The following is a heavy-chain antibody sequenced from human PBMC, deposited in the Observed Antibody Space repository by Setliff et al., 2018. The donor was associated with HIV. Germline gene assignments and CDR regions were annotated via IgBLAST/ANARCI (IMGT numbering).Heavy chain of an antibody. D-gene: IGHD4-17*01. CDR1: GSTFSTYD. V-gene: IGHV1-8*01. Sequence: ASVKVSCKPSGSTFSTYDINWVRQATGQGLEWMGWMNPNSGNTGYAQKFQGRVTMTRNTSISTAYMELSSLRSEDTAVYYCVRRGRFYGDFDYWGQGTLVTVSS. CDR2: MNPNSGNT. CDR3: VRRGRFYGDFDY. J-gene: IGHJ4*02.